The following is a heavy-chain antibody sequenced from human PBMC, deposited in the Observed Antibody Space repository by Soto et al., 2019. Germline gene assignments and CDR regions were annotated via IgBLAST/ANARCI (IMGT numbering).Heavy chain of an antibody. J-gene: IGHJ6*02. CDR2: IYYSGST. Sequence: CGVSGGTIGDRGYSWSWILQTPGKGLEWIGYIYYSGSTYYNPSLKSRVTISVDRSKNQFSLKLSSVIAADAGVYYCARVPDVWGQGTTVTV. V-gene: IGHV4-30-2*01. CDR3: ARVPDV. CDR1: GGTIGDRGYS.